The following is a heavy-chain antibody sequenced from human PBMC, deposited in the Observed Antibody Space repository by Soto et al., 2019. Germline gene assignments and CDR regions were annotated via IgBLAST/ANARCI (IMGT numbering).Heavy chain of an antibody. V-gene: IGHV1-69*13. Sequence: GASVKVSCKASGGTFSSYAISWVRQAPGQGLEWMGGIIPIFGTANYAQKFQGRVTITADESTSTAYMELSSLRSEDTAVYYRASNQLPNQYGDAFDIWGQGTMVTVSS. CDR1: GGTFSSYA. D-gene: IGHD2-2*01. CDR2: IIPIFGTA. J-gene: IGHJ3*02. CDR3: ASNQLPNQYGDAFDI.